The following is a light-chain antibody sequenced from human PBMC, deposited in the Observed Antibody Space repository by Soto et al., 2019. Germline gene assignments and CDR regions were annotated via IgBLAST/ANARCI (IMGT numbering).Light chain of an antibody. CDR3: QQRSTWPPFT. Sequence: EIVLTQSPATLSSFPGDRVTLSCRASQYINTRLAWYQHRPGQAPRLLIYDASNRATGIPARFSGSGSGTDFTLTISSLEPEDFAVYYCQQRSTWPPFTFGPGTKVDIK. CDR1: QYINTR. V-gene: IGKV3-11*01. CDR2: DAS. J-gene: IGKJ3*01.